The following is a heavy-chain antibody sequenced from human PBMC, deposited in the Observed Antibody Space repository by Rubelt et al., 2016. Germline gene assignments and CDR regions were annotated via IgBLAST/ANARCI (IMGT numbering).Heavy chain of an antibody. CDR1: GFTFSAYS. CDR3: ARAIAAARANWFDP. V-gene: IGHV3-21*01. CDR2: ISSSSSHT. J-gene: IGHJ5*02. Sequence: EVQLVESGGGLVKPGGSLRLSCAASGFTFSAYSMNWVRRAPGKGLEWVSSISSSSSHTYHADSVKGRFTISRDNAKNSLYLQMNSLSAEDTAVYYCARAIAAARANWFDPWGQGTLVTVSS. D-gene: IGHD6-13*01.